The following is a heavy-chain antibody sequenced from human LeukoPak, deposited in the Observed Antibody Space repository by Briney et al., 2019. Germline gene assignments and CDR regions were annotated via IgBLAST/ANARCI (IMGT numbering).Heavy chain of an antibody. J-gene: IGHJ4*02. CDR1: GFSFSGYG. Sequence: PGGSLRLSCAASGFSFSGYGMHWVRQVPGKGLEGVAFIRYDGITKFYIDSVRGRFAISRDNSKNTLSLQMNSLRTEDTAVYYCAALHTGTFVDYWGQGTLVTVSS. V-gene: IGHV3-30*02. CDR2: IRYDGITK. CDR3: AALHTGTFVDY. D-gene: IGHD4-17*01.